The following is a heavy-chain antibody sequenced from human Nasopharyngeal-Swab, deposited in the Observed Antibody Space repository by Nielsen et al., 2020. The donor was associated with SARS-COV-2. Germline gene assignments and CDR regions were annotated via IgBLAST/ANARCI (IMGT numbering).Heavy chain of an antibody. Sequence: GGSPRLSCAASGFIFSYYYMTWIRQAPGKGPEWVSNISSSGTTKYYADSVKGRFTISRDNAKNSLFLQMNSLRAEDTAVYYCARSPDVFDIWGQGTMVTVSS. V-gene: IGHV3-11*04. CDR3: ARSPDVFDI. CDR1: GFIFSYYY. CDR2: ISSSGTTK. J-gene: IGHJ3*02.